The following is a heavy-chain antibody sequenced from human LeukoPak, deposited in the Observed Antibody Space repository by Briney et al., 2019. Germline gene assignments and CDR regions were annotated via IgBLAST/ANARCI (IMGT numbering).Heavy chain of an antibody. Sequence: SETPSLTCAVYGGSFSGYYWSWIRQPPGKGLEWIGEINHSGSTNYNPSLKSRVTISVDTSKNQFSLKLSSVTAADTAVYYCARLLGGWYRGNNWFDPWGQGTLVTVSS. J-gene: IGHJ5*02. V-gene: IGHV4-34*01. CDR3: ARLLGGWYRGNNWFDP. D-gene: IGHD6-19*01. CDR1: GGSFSGYY. CDR2: INHSGST.